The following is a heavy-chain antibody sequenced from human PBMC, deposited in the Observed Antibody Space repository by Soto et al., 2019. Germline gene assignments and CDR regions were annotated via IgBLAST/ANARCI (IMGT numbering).Heavy chain of an antibody. CDR1: GYTFTGYY. V-gene: IGHV1-2*02. CDR3: ARERFLEWLSTTNYYYYGMDV. Sequence: ASVKVSCKASGYTFTGYYMHWVRQAPGQGLEWMGWINPNSGGTNYAQKFQGRVTMTRDTSISTAYMELSRLRSDDTAVYYCARERFLEWLSTTNYYYYGMDVWGQGTTVNVSS. J-gene: IGHJ6*02. CDR2: INPNSGGT. D-gene: IGHD3-3*01.